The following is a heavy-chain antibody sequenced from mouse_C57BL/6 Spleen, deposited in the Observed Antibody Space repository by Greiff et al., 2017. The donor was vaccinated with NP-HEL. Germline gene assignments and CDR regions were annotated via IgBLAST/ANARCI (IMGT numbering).Heavy chain of an antibody. Sequence: VQLQQSGAELVRPGASVTLSCKASGYTFTDYEMHWVKQTPVHGLEWIGAIDPETGGTAYNQKFKGKAILTADKSSSTAYMELRSLTSEDSAVYYRTRYSKDAMDYWGQGTSVTVSS. J-gene: IGHJ4*01. CDR2: IDPETGGT. CDR1: GYTFTDYE. D-gene: IGHD2-5*01. CDR3: TRYSKDAMDY. V-gene: IGHV1-15*01.